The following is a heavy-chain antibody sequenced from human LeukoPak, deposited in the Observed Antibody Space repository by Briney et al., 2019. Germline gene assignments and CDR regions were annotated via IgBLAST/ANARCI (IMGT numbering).Heavy chain of an antibody. D-gene: IGHD2-2*01. V-gene: IGHV3-64*01. CDR1: GFTFSSYA. J-gene: IGHJ5*02. CDR2: ISSNGGST. Sequence: PGGSLRLSCAASGFTFSSYAMHWVRQAPGKGLEYVSAISSNGGSTYYANSVKGRFTISRDNSKNTLYLQMGSLRAEDMAVYYCAKLVCGSTSCYPPVGWFDPWGQGTLVTVSS. CDR3: AKLVCGSTSCYPPVGWFDP.